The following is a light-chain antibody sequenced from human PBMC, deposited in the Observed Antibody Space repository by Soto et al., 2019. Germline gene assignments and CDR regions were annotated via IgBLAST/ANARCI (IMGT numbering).Light chain of an antibody. V-gene: IGKV1-5*01. Sequence: DIQMTQSPSTLPASVGDRVTITCRASQSISNWLAWYQQKPGTAPKVLIYHASNLQSGVPSRFSGSGYGTDFTLTISRLEPEDFAVYYCQLYSTSLFTFDQRTRLEIK. CDR3: QLYSTSLFT. J-gene: IGKJ5*01. CDR2: HAS. CDR1: QSISNW.